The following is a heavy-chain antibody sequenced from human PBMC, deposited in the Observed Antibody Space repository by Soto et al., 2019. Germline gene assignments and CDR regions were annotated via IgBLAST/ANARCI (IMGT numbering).Heavy chain of an antibody. Sequence: GASVKVSCKASGGTFSSYAISWVRQAPGQGLEWMGGIIPIFGTANYAQKFQGRVTITADESTSTAYMELSSLRSEDTAVYYCARGLYYYDSSGQRIRGWFDPWGQGTLVTVSS. CDR3: ARGLYYYDSSGQRIRGWFDP. CDR1: GGTFSSYA. D-gene: IGHD3-22*01. V-gene: IGHV1-69*13. J-gene: IGHJ5*02. CDR2: IIPIFGTA.